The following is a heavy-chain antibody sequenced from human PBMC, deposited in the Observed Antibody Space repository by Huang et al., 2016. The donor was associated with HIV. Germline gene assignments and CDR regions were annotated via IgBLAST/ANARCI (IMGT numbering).Heavy chain of an antibody. CDR1: GYTFTDSN. V-gene: IGHV1-2*02. J-gene: IGHJ4*02. CDR3: ARDWSFGSSTSPAD. CDR2: SNPKGGGT. Sequence: QVQLVQSGAEVKNPGASVRVSCKASGYTFTDSNIHWVRQAPGQGLEWMGWSNPKGGGTIYAQRFQGRITMTRDTTSSTVHMDLRRIQSDDTAVYFCARDWSFGSSTSPADWGQGTLVTVSS. D-gene: IGHD6-6*01.